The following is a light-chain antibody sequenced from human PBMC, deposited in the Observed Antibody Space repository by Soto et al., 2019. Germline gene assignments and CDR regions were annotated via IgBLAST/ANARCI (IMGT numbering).Light chain of an antibody. CDR1: QSVSSSY. Sequence: EIVLTQSPGTLSLSPGERATLSCRASQSVSSSYLAWYQQKPGQAPRLLIYGASSRATGLPDRFSGSGSGTEFTLTISRLEPEDFAVYYCQQYGSSPLTCGQGTKLEIK. J-gene: IGKJ2*01. CDR3: QQYGSSPLT. CDR2: GAS. V-gene: IGKV3-20*01.